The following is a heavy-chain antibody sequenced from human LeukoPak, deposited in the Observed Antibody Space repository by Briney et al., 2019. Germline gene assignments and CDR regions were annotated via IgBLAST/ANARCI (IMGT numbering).Heavy chain of an antibody. Sequence: PSETLSLTCTVSGGSISSYYWSWIRQPPGKGLEWIGYIYYSGSTNYNPSLKSRVTISVDTSKNQFSLKLTSVTAADTAVYYCARQAGSDYYDSSGYYEAYFDYWGQGTLVTVSS. CDR2: IYYSGST. CDR1: GGSISSYY. CDR3: ARQAGSDYYDSSGYYEAYFDY. J-gene: IGHJ4*02. V-gene: IGHV4-59*08. D-gene: IGHD3-22*01.